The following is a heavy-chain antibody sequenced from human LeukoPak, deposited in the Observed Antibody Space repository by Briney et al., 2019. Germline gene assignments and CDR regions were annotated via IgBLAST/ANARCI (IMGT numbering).Heavy chain of an antibody. CDR1: GFTFSSYA. CDR2: ISGSGGST. CDR3: AKVKDSSGYYSPYFDY. Sequence: GGSLRLSCAASGFTFSSYAMSWVRQAPGKGLEWVSAISGSGGSTYYADSVKGRFTISRDNSKNTLYLQRNSLRAEDTAVYYCAKVKDSSGYYSPYFDYWGQGTLVTVSS. V-gene: IGHV3-23*01. J-gene: IGHJ4*02. D-gene: IGHD3-22*01.